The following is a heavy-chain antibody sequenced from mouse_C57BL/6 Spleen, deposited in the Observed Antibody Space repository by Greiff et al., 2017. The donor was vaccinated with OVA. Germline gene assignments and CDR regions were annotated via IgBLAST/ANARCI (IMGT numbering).Heavy chain of an antibody. V-gene: IGHV1-26*01. Sequence: EVQLQQSGPELVKPGASVKISCKASGYTFTDYYMNWVKQSHGKSLEWIGDINPNNGGTSYNQKFKGKATLTVDKSSSTAYMELRSLTSEDSAVYYCASWGFRSSYMDWGQGTTLTVSS. CDR1: GYTFTDYY. CDR3: ASWGFRSSYMD. CDR2: INPNNGGT. J-gene: IGHJ2*01. D-gene: IGHD1-1*01.